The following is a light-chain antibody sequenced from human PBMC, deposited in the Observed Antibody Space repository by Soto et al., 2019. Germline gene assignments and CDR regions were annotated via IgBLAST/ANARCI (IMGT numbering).Light chain of an antibody. CDR3: QQSYSNPLT. CDR1: QSISSY. J-gene: IGKJ4*01. V-gene: IGKV1-39*01. CDR2: AAS. Sequence: DIQMTQSPSYLSASVGDRVTITCRASQSISSYLNWYQQKTGKPPKLLIYAASSLQSGVPSRFSGTRSRTDCTLAISSLQTEDFPTYYCQQSYSNPLTFGGGTPVDIK.